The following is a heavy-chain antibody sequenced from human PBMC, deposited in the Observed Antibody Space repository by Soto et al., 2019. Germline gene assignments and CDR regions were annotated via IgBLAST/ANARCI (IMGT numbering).Heavy chain of an antibody. D-gene: IGHD2-21*01. CDR3: TRLYCGDECDFAS. CDR2: IRDKANSYAT. J-gene: IGHJ4*02. CDR1: GFTFSGSA. V-gene: IGHV3-73*01. Sequence: PGRSLTLSCADSGFTFSGSAMHWVRQVSGKGLERVGRIRDKANSYATAYTASVKGRVTICRDGSKNTAYLQMNSLKTEDTAVGFCTRLYCGDECDFASWGQGARVTVSS.